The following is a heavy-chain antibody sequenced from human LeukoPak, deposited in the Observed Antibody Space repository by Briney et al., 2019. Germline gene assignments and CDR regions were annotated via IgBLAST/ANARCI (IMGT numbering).Heavy chain of an antibody. D-gene: IGHD4-17*01. CDR2: IYYSGST. V-gene: IGHV4-39*07. CDR3: ARYLTTLDY. J-gene: IGHJ4*02. CDR1: GGSISSSSYY. Sequence: PSETLSLTCTVSGGSISSSSYYWGWIRQPPGKGLEWIGSIYYSGSTYYNPSLKSRVTISVDTSKNQFSLKLSSVTAADTAVYYCARYLTTLDYWGQGTLVTVSS.